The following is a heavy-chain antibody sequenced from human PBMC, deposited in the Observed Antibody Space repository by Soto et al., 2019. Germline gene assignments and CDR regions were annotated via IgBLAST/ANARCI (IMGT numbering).Heavy chain of an antibody. CDR3: XXXXXXXXXXYYGMDV. Sequence: QVQLVESGGGVVQPGRSLRLSCAASGFTFSSYAMHWVRQAPGKGLEWVAVISYDGSNKYYADSVKGRFTISRDNSKXXXXXXXXXXXXXXXXXXXXXXXXXXXXXXYYGMDVWGQGTTVTVSS. J-gene: IGHJ6*02. CDR2: ISYDGSNK. CDR1: GFTFSSYA. V-gene: IGHV3-30-3*01.